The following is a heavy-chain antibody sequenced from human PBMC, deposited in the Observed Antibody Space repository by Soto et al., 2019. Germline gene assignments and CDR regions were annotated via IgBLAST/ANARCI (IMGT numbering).Heavy chain of an antibody. CDR3: ARGPWDDSSTYRIDY. CDR1: GYTFTNYD. CDR2: MNCNSGNT. J-gene: IGHJ4*02. V-gene: IGHV1-8*01. D-gene: IGHD3-22*01. Sequence: QVKLVQSGAEVKKPGASVRVSCKASGYTFTNYDINWVRQAPGQGLEWMGWMNCNSGNTGYAQKFQGRVTMTRNTSVTTAYIDLSSLRSEDTAVYYCARGPWDDSSTYRIDYWGQGTLVTVSS.